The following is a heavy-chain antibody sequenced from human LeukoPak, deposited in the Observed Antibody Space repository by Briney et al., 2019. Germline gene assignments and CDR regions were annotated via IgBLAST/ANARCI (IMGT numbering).Heavy chain of an antibody. CDR3: ASDTFYCSSPNCYRFDY. Sequence: GGSLRLSCGASGFTLENYAINWVRQAPGKGLEWVSAISNSEVSSITESGDGTYHADSVKGRFTISRDNSKNTLYLQMNSLRPDDTAFYYCASDTFYCSSPNCYRFDYWGQGTLVTVSS. CDR1: GFTLENYA. J-gene: IGHJ4*02. V-gene: IGHV3-23*01. D-gene: IGHD2-2*01. CDR2: ISNSEVSSITESGDGT.